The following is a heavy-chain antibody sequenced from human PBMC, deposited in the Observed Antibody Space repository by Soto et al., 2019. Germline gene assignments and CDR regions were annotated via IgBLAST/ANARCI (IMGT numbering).Heavy chain of an antibody. Sequence: EVQLLVSGGGLVQPGGSLRLSCAASGFTFSAYVMSWVRQTPGKGLEWVSAISALGGSTHYADSVKGRFTISRDNSKNTLVLQMNSLGGEDTALSFCASGERFDSSDYYYRDDFDSWGQGIMVAVSS. J-gene: IGHJ3*02. CDR2: ISALGGST. CDR3: ASGERFDSSDYYYRDDFDS. CDR1: GFTFSAYV. V-gene: IGHV3-23*01. D-gene: IGHD3-22*01.